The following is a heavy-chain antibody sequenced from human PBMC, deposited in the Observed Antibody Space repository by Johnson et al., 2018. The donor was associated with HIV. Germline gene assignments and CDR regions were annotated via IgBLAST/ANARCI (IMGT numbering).Heavy chain of an antibody. CDR3: AKDAAWELLRPDAFDI. CDR1: GFTFSSYA. J-gene: IGHJ3*02. Sequence: QVQLVESGGGVVQPGRSLRLSCAASGFTFSSYAMHWVRQTPGKGLEWVAVISYDGSNKYYADSVKGRFTISRDNSKNTLYLQMNSLSAEDTAVYYGAKDAAWELLRPDAFDIWGQGTMVTVSS. CDR2: ISYDGSNK. D-gene: IGHD1-26*01. V-gene: IGHV3-30*04.